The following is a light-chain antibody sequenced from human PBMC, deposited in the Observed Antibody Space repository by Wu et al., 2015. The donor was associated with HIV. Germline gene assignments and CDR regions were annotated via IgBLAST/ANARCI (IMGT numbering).Light chain of an antibody. CDR1: QGISSY. J-gene: IGKJ1*01. Sequence: AVRITQSPSSLSASTGDRVTITCRASQGISSYLAWYQQKPGKAPKLLIYAASTLQSGVPSRFGGSGSGTDFTLTISCLQSEDFATYYCQQYYSYLWTFGQGTKVEI. CDR2: AAS. CDR3: QQYYSYLWT. V-gene: IGKV1-8*01.